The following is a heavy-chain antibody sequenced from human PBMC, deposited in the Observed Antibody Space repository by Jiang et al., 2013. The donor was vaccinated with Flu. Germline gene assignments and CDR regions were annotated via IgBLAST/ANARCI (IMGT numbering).Heavy chain of an antibody. CDR2: IYYSGST. CDR3: ARGGVGAPTDY. J-gene: IGHJ4*02. Sequence: PGLVKPSETLSLTCTVSGGSISSYYWSWIRQPPGKGLEWIGYIYYSGSTNYNPSLKSRVTISVDTSKNQFSLKLSSVTAADTAVYYCARGGVGAPTDYWGQGTLVTVSS. V-gene: IGHV4-59*01. D-gene: IGHD1-26*01. CDR1: GGSISSYY.